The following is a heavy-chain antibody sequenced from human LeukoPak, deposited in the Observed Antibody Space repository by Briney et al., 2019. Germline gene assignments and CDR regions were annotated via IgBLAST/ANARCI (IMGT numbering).Heavy chain of an antibody. J-gene: IGHJ4*02. CDR1: GGSISSYY. D-gene: IGHD4-17*01. V-gene: IGHV4-59*01. CDR3: ARNRLRLDY. CDR2: IYYSGST. Sequence: PSETLSLTCTVSGGSISSYYWSWIRQPPGKGLEWIGYIYYSGSTNYNPSLKSRVTISVDTSKNQFSLQLSSVTAADTAVYYCARNRLRLDYWGQGTLVTVSS.